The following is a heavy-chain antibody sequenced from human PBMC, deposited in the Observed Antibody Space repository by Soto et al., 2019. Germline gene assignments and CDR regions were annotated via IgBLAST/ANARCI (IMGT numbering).Heavy chain of an antibody. J-gene: IGHJ5*02. CDR1: GDSIFSSDIY. V-gene: IGHV4-39*01. CDR2: IFYLGSS. CDR3: ARHSLALRKNNWFDP. D-gene: IGHD3-3*02. Sequence: SDTLSLTCTVSGDSIFSSDIYWGWVRKPPGKGLEWIGSIFYLGSSYYNPSLKSRVTMSVDTSKNQFSLRLRSVTAADTALYFCARHSLALRKNNWFDPWGQGIMVTVS.